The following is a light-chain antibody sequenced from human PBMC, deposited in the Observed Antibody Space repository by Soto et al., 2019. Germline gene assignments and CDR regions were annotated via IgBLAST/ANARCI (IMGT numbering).Light chain of an antibody. CDR2: DNN. CDR1: SSNIGNNY. J-gene: IGLJ3*02. V-gene: IGLV1-51*01. CDR3: GTWDGSLSVGE. Sequence: QSVLTQPPSVSAAPGQKVTISCSGSSSNIGNNYVSWYQQLPGTAPKLLIYDNNKRPSGIPDRFSGSKSGTSATLGITGLQTGDEADYYCGTWDGSLSVGEFGGGTKLTVL.